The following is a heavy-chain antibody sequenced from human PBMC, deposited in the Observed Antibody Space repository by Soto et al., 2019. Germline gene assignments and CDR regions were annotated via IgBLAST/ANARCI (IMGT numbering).Heavy chain of an antibody. CDR2: INQDGSES. V-gene: IGHV3-7*01. D-gene: IGHD2-2*01. Sequence: GGSLRLSCVVCGLTFSSYWMSWVRQAPGKGLEWVANINQDGSESYYVDSVKGRFTISRDNAKNSLYLQMTSLRAEDTAVYYCARPARECSSPGCANWGQGTLVTVSS. CDR1: GLTFSSYW. CDR3: ARPARECSSPGCAN. J-gene: IGHJ4*02.